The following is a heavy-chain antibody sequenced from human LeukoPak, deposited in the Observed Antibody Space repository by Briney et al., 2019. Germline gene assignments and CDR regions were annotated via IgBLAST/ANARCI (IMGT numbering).Heavy chain of an antibody. D-gene: IGHD6-13*01. V-gene: IGHV1-69*05. CDR3: ASSFHSSSWTVPFPRSFDY. J-gene: IGHJ4*02. Sequence: GASVKVSCKASGGTFSSYAISWVRQAPGQGLEWMGGIIPIFGTANYAQKFQGRVTITTDESTSTAYMELSSLRSEDTAVYYCASSFHSSSWTVPFPRSFDYWGQGTLVTVSS. CDR1: GGTFSSYA. CDR2: IIPIFGTA.